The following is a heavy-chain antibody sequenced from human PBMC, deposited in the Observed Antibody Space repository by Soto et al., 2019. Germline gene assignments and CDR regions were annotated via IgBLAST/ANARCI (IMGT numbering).Heavy chain of an antibody. J-gene: IGHJ4*02. D-gene: IGHD6-13*01. CDR1: GYSFTSYW. V-gene: IGHV5-10-1*01. Sequence: GESLKISCKCSGYSFTSYWISWVRQMPGKGLEWMGRIDPSDSYTNYSPSFQGHVTISADKSISTAYLQWSSLKASDTAMYYCATPQPGYSSSWYGLWGQGTLVTVSS. CDR2: IDPSDSYT. CDR3: ATPQPGYSSSWYGL.